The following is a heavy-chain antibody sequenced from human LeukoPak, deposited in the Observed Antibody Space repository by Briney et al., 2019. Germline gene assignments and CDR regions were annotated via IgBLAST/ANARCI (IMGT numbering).Heavy chain of an antibody. CDR2: IKQDGSEK. CDR3: ASRQQLPGGAFDI. J-gene: IGHJ3*02. D-gene: IGHD6-13*01. V-gene: IGHV3-7*01. CDR1: GSTFSTYW. Sequence: PGGSLRLSCAASGSTFSTYWMSWVRQAPGKGLEWVANIKQDGSEKYYVDSVKGRLNISRDNAKNSLYLQMNSLRAEDTAVYYCASRQQLPGGAFDIWGQGTMVTVSS.